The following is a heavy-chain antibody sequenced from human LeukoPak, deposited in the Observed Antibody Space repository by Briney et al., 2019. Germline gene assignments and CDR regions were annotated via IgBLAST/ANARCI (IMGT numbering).Heavy chain of an antibody. V-gene: IGHV3-21*01. CDR2: ISSSSSYI. Sequence: GGSLRLSCAASGFTFSSYSMNWVRQAPGKGLEWVSPISSSSSYIYYADSVKGRFTISRDNAKNSLYLQMNSLRAEDTAVYYCARDRPPGYCSSTSCRLGSWGQGTLVTVSS. CDR1: GFTFSSYS. J-gene: IGHJ5*02. CDR3: ARDRPPGYCSSTSCRLGS. D-gene: IGHD2-2*01.